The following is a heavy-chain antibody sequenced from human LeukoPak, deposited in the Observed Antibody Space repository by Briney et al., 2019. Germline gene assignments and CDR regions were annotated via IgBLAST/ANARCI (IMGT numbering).Heavy chain of an antibody. J-gene: IGHJ4*02. CDR1: GFNFRSYA. V-gene: IGHV3-23*01. D-gene: IGHD5-18*01. CDR3: AKSLDQLWSPFDY. CDR2: ISGSGGST. Sequence: GGALRLSCAAAGFNFRSYAMGGVRQAPGKGVEGVSAISGSGGSTYYADSVKGRFTISRDNSKNTLYLQMNSLRAEDTAVYYCAKSLDQLWSPFDYWGQGTLVTVSS.